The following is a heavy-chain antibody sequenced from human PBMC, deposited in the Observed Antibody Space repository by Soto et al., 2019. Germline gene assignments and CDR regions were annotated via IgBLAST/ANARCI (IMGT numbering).Heavy chain of an antibody. J-gene: IGHJ4*02. CDR1: GFTFDDYA. Sequence: EVQLVESGGGLVQPGRSLRLSCAASGFTFDDYAMHWVRRAPGKGLEWVSGISWNSGSIGYADSVKGRFTISRDNAKNSLYLQMNSLRAEDTALYYCAKDISGYDFGASDYWGQGTLVTVSS. CDR2: ISWNSGSI. V-gene: IGHV3-9*01. D-gene: IGHD5-12*01. CDR3: AKDISGYDFGASDY.